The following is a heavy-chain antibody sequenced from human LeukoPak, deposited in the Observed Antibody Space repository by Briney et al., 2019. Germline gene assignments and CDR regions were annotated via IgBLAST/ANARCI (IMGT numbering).Heavy chain of an antibody. D-gene: IGHD2-2*02. Sequence: GRSLRLSCAASGFIFENYAMHWVRQAPGKGLEWVSGISGNSGRIGYADSVKGRFTISRDNAKNSLYLQMNSLKTEDTALYYCARDPGSLPAAIGYCYYGMDVCGQGTTVTVSS. CDR1: GFIFENYA. CDR2: ISGNSGRI. V-gene: IGHV3-9*01. J-gene: IGHJ6*02. CDR3: ARDPGSLPAAIGYCYYGMDV.